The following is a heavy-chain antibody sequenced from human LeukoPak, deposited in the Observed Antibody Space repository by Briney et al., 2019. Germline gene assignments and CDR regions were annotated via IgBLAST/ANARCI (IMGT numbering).Heavy chain of an antibody. CDR3: SRALEV. Sequence: PGGSLRLSCEVSGFMFRTYWMDWVRQAPGRGLERVANINQDGSEKYYVDSVKGRFTISRDNTKNSLYLQMNSLRAEDTAVYYCSRALEVWGKGTTVTVSS. V-gene: IGHV3-7*01. J-gene: IGHJ6*04. CDR2: INQDGSEK. CDR1: GFMFRTYW.